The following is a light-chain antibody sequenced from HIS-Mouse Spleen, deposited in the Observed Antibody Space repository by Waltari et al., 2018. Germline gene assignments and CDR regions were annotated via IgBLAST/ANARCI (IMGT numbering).Light chain of an antibody. CDR2: DVS. Sequence: QSALTQPASVSGSPGQSIPISCTGTSSDVGCYTYVSWYQQHPGKAPTLMIYDVSNRPSGVSNRFSGSKSGNTASLTISGLQAEDEADYYCSSYTSSSTYVFGTGTKVTVL. CDR3: SSYTSSSTYV. CDR1: SSDVGCYTY. J-gene: IGLJ1*01. V-gene: IGLV2-14*03.